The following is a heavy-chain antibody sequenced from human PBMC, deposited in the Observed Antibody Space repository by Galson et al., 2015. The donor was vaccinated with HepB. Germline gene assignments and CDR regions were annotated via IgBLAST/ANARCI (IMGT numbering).Heavy chain of an antibody. CDR1: GGSISSSSYY. Sequence: ETLSLTCTVSGGSISSSSYYWGWIRQPPGKGLEWIGSIYYSGSTYYNPSLKSRVTISVDTSKNQFSLKLSSVTAADTAVYYCARKGGYSSGWYEKWGQGTLVTVSS. D-gene: IGHD6-19*01. CDR3: ARKGGYSSGWYEK. CDR2: IYYSGST. J-gene: IGHJ4*02. V-gene: IGHV4-39*07.